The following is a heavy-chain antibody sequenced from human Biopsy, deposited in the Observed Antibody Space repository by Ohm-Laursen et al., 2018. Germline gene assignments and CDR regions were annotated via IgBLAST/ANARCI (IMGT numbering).Heavy chain of an antibody. V-gene: IGHV4-59*01. J-gene: IGHJ3*01. CDR2: ISEGGST. CDR1: GASFSGDY. CDR3: ARLYRLDDYWNDDPPDAFDV. Sequence: GTLSLTCTVSGASFSGDYWSWIRQSPGRGLEWIGSISEGGSTYYNPSLRGRVTISVDASKNQFSLKLSSVTAADAAVFFCARLYRLDDYWNDDPPDAFDVWAQGTMVTVSS. D-gene: IGHD3-3*01.